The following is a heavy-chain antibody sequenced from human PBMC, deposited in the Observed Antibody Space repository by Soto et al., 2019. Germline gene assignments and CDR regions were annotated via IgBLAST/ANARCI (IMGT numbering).Heavy chain of an antibody. J-gene: IGHJ4*01. CDR3: SRGTSIPASGDY. V-gene: IGHV1-18*01. CDR1: GYTFTNYG. CDR2: VSAYNGER. D-gene: IGHD6-6*01. Sequence: QVQLVKSGAEVKKPGASVKVSCKASGYTFTNYGINWVRQAPGQGLEWLGWVSAYNGERRYAQRVQARVIMTTDTSTTTAYMELRSLRSDDTAVYYCSRGTSIPASGDYWCQGTLVTISS.